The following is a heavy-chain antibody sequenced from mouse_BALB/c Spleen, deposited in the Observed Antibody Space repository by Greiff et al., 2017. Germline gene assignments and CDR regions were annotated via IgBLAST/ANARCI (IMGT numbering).Heavy chain of an antibody. V-gene: IGHV3-2*02. J-gene: IGHJ2*01. CDR1: GYSITSDYA. D-gene: IGHD2-2*01. Sequence: DVQLQESGPGLVKPSQSLSLTCTVTGYSITSDYAWNWIRQFPGNKLEWMGYISYSGSTSYNPSLKSRISITRDTSKNQFFLQLNSVTTEDTATYYCARAGYGYDPYYFDYWGQGTTLTVSS. CDR2: ISYSGST. CDR3: ARAGYGYDPYYFDY.